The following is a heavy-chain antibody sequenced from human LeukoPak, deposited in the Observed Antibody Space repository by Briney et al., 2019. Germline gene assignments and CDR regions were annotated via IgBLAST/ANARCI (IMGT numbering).Heavy chain of an antibody. J-gene: IGHJ4*02. CDR2: INHSGST. V-gene: IGHV4-34*01. CDR3: AREFHTYYYDSSGYYQDY. CDR1: GGSFSGYY. D-gene: IGHD3-22*01. Sequence: PSETLSLTCAVYGGSFSGYYWSWIRQPPGKGLEWIGEINHSGSTYYNPSLKSRVTISVDTSKNQFSLKLSSVTAADTAVYYCAREFHTYYYDSSGYYQDYWGQGTLVTVSS.